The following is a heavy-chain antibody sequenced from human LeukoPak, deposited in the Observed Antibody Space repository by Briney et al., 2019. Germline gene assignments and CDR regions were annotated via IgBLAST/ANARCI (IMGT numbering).Heavy chain of an antibody. CDR2: ISGSGGST. D-gene: IGHD3-22*01. J-gene: IGHJ4*02. CDR3: ARGNYYDSSGYYWSFYYFDY. CDR1: GFTFSSYS. Sequence: GGSLRLSCAASGFTFSSYSMNWVRQAPGKGLEWVSAISGSGGSTYYADSVKGRFTISRDNSKNTLYLQMNSLRAEDTAVYYCARGNYYDSSGYYWSFYYFDYWGQGTLVTVSS. V-gene: IGHV3-23*01.